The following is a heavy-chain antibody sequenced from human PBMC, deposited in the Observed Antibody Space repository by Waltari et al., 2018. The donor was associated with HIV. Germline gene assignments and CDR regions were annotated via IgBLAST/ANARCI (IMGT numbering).Heavy chain of an antibody. Sequence: VQLHESGPGMVKPSETLPLTCAVSGYSISSDTYWGWIRQPPGKGLEWIRSASRSGSTYYSPSLKSRVTISLDTSKNQFSLKLNSVTAADTAVYYCGSGSRRGHSHGIDYWGQGTLVTVSS. J-gene: IGHJ4*02. CDR2: ASRSGST. CDR1: GYSISSDTY. CDR3: GSGSRRGHSHGIDY. D-gene: IGHD5-18*01. V-gene: IGHV4-38-2*01.